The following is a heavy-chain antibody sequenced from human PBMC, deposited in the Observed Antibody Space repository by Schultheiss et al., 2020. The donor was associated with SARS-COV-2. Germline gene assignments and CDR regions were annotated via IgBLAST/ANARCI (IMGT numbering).Heavy chain of an antibody. CDR1: GFTFTSYA. J-gene: IGHJ4*02. CDR3: ARGVVSYGGNSADY. D-gene: IGHD4-23*01. Sequence: GGSLRLSCAASGFTFTSYAMSWVRQAPGKGLEWVSTISGSGGTTYYADSVKGRFTISRDNSRNALNLQMNSLRAEDTAVYYCARGVVSYGGNSADYWGQGTLVTVSS. V-gene: IGHV3-23*01. CDR2: ISGSGGTT.